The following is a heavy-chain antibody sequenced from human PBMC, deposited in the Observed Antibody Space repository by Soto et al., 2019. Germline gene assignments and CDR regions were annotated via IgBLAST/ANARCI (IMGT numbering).Heavy chain of an antibody. CDR2: ISYDGSNK. CDR3: AYGMDV. Sequence: GGSLRLSCAASGFTFSSYAMNWVRQAPGKGLEWVAVISYDGSNKYYADSVKGRFTISRDNSKNTLYLQMNSLRAEDTAVYYCAYGMDVWGQGTTVTVSS. CDR1: GFTFSSYA. J-gene: IGHJ6*02. V-gene: IGHV3-30-3*01.